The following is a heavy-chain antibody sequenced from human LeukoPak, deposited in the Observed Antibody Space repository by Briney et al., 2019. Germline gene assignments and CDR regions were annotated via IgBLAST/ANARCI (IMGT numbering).Heavy chain of an antibody. CDR3: ARDPRWLTPDCTSTSCYENYFDP. CDR2: IYHSGSA. D-gene: IGHD2-2*01. J-gene: IGHJ5*02. V-gene: IGHV4-38-2*02. Sequence: PSETLSLTCSVCGYSISSGYQRAWIRQSPGKGLEWVGSIYHSGSAHYNPSLKSRVTISVETSKNQFSLKMYSVTAADTAVYYCARDPRWLTPDCTSTSCYENYFDPWGQGTLVTVSS. CDR1: GYSISSGYQ.